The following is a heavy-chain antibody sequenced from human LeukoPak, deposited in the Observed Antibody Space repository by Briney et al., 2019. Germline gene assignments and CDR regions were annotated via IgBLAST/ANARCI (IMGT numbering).Heavy chain of an antibody. CDR1: GFTFDDYG. D-gene: IGHD3-10*01. J-gene: IGHJ4*02. Sequence: GGSLRLSCAASGFTFDDYGMSWVRHAPGKGLEWVSGINWNGGSTGYADSVKGRFTISRDNAKNSLYLQMNSLRAEDTALYYCARDQYYYGSGSYGGPFDYWGQGTLVTVSS. V-gene: IGHV3-20*04. CDR2: INWNGGST. CDR3: ARDQYYYGSGSYGGPFDY.